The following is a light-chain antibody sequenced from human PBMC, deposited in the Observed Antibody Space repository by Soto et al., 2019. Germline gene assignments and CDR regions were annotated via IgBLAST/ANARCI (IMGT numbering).Light chain of an antibody. V-gene: IGLV1-51*02. Sequence: FVLPPPPPLSAAPGQKVTMSCSGSSSNIGSNFVSWYQHHPGTAPNLLIYENNRRRSGIPDRFSGSKSGTSATLGITGLQTGDEADYYCATWDSSLSVVVFGGGTKVTVL. CDR2: ENN. CDR1: SSNIGSNF. J-gene: IGLJ3*02. CDR3: ATWDSSLSVVV.